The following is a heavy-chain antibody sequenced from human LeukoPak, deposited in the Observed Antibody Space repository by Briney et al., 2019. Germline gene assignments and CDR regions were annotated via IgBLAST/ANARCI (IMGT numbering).Heavy chain of an antibody. CDR3: ATSYDSSGCD. J-gene: IGHJ4*02. Sequence: GGSLRLSCTASGFIFSSSWMAWVRQAPGKGLEWVANIKPDGSLQFYGDSVKGRFTISRDNAKNSLYLQMNNLRAEDTALYYCATSYDSSGCDWGQGTLVTVSS. CDR1: GFIFSSSW. CDR2: IKPDGSLQ. V-gene: IGHV3-7*01. D-gene: IGHD3-22*01.